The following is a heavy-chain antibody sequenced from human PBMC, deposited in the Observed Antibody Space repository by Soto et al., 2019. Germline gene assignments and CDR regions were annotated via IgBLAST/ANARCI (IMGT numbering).Heavy chain of an antibody. J-gene: IGHJ3*02. D-gene: IGHD3-22*01. CDR3: TTAKTPYYDSSGYYYVALDAFDI. CDR1: GFTFSNAW. V-gene: IGHV3-15*07. Sequence: GGSLRLSCAASGFTFSNAWMNWVRQAPGKGLEWVGRIKSKTDGGTTDYAAPVKGRFTITRDDSNNTLYLQMNSLKTEDTAVYYCTTAKTPYYDSSGYYYVALDAFDIWGQGTMVTVSS. CDR2: IKSKTDGGTT.